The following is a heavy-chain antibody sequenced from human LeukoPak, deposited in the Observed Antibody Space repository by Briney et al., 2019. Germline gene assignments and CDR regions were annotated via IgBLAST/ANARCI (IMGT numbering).Heavy chain of an antibody. CDR2: ISSSGSTI. V-gene: IGHV3-11*01. Sequence: PGGSLRLSCAASGFTFSDYYMSWIRQAPGKGLEWVSYISSSGSTIYYADSVKGRFTISRDNAKNSLYLQMNSLRAEDTAVYYCARGSSETYDILTGYYWSQYYYYYYMDVWGKGTTVTISS. CDR3: ARGSSETYDILTGYYWSQYYYYYYMDV. CDR1: GFTFSDYY. J-gene: IGHJ6*03. D-gene: IGHD3-9*01.